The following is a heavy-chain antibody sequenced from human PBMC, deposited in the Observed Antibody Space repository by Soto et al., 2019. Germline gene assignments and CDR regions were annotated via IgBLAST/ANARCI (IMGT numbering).Heavy chain of an antibody. D-gene: IGHD3-3*01. V-gene: IGHV3-33*01. CDR1: GFTFSSYG. Sequence: GGSLRLSCAASGFTFSSYGMHWVRQAPGKGLEWVAVIWYDGSNKYYADSVKGRFTISRDNSKNTLYLQMNSLRAEDTAVYYCARDVLRFLAVHYYGMDVWGQGTTVTVSS. J-gene: IGHJ6*02. CDR2: IWYDGSNK. CDR3: ARDVLRFLAVHYYGMDV.